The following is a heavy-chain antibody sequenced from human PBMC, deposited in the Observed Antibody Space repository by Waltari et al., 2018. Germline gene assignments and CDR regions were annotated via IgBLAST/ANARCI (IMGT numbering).Heavy chain of an antibody. CDR2: INHSGST. D-gene: IGHD6-19*01. V-gene: IGHV4-34*01. J-gene: IGHJ4*02. Sequence: QVQLQQWGAGLLKPSETLSLTCAVYGGSFSGYSWSWIRQPPGKGLEWIGEINHSGSTNYNPSLKSRVTISVDTSKNQFSLKLSSVTAADTAVYYCASDDSSGWYGALVYWGQGTLVTVSS. CDR1: GGSFSGYS. CDR3: ASDDSSGWYGALVY.